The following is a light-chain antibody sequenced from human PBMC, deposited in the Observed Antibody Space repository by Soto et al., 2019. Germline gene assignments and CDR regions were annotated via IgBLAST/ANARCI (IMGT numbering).Light chain of an antibody. V-gene: IGLV1-44*01. Sequence: QSVLTQPASASGTPGQRVTISCSGSSSNIGTNTENWYQQLPGSATQFLIYSNNQRPSGVPDKFSASKSGTSASLATSGLQPDDEADYYCAAWDGSRNGVLFGGGTKLTVL. CDR2: SNN. J-gene: IGLJ2*01. CDR3: AAWDGSRNGVL. CDR1: SSNIGTNT.